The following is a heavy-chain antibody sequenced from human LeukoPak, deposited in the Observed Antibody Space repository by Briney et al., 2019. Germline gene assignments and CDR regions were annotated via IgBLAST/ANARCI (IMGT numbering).Heavy chain of an antibody. CDR3: ATSFTGNYYGSGNP. D-gene: IGHD3-10*01. CDR1: GYTFTGYY. J-gene: IGHJ5*02. CDR2: INPNIGAT. V-gene: IGHV1-2*02. Sequence: ASVKVSCKASGYTFTGYYMRWVRQAPGQGLEWMGWINPNIGATNYAQKFQGRVTMTRDTSTSTAYMELSRLRSDDTAVYYCATSFTGNYYGSGNPWGQGTLVTVSS.